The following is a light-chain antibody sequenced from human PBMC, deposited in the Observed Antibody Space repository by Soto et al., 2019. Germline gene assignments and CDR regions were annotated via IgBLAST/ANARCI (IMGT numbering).Light chain of an antibody. CDR1: QSVSSSY. Sequence: EIVLTQSPGTLSLSPGERATFSCRASQSVSSSYLAWYQQRPGQPPRLLIYGASSRATGIPDRFSGSGSGTDFTLTISRLEPEDCAVYYCQPYGGSPPATFGQGTKVEIK. CDR2: GAS. CDR3: QPYGGSPPAT. V-gene: IGKV3-20*01. J-gene: IGKJ1*01.